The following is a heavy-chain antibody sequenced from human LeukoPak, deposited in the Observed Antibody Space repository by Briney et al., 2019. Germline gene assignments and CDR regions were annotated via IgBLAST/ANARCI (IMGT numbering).Heavy chain of an antibody. J-gene: IGHJ4*02. V-gene: IGHV1-18*04. Sequence: VASVKVSCKASGYTFTSYYMHWVRQAPGQGLEWMGWISAYNGNTNYAQKLQGRVTMTTDTSTSTAYMELRSLRSDDTAVYYCARFRYGSGSYYIWRYFDYWGQGTLVTVSS. CDR3: ARFRYGSGSYYIWRYFDY. D-gene: IGHD3-10*01. CDR1: GYTFTSYY. CDR2: ISAYNGNT.